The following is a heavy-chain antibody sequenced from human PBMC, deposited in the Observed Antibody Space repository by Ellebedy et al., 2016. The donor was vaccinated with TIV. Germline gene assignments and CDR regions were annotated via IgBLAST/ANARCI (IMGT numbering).Heavy chain of an antibody. CDR1: GFTFSSYA. Sequence: GGSLRLSXAASGFTFSSYAMSWIRQAPGKGPEWVSTISGSDGSLHYTDSVKGRFTISRDNSKNTLYLQMSSLRAEDSAVYYCAKDNEFSSSWYSPVDTFDIWGQGTTVTVSS. CDR2: ISGSDGSL. CDR3: AKDNEFSSSWYSPVDTFDI. D-gene: IGHD6-13*01. J-gene: IGHJ3*02. V-gene: IGHV3-23*01.